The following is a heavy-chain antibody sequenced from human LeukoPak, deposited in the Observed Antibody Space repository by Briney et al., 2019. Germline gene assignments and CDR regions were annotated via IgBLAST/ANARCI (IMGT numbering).Heavy chain of an antibody. CDR3: ARGNTAMVKRAFDI. D-gene: IGHD5-18*01. J-gene: IGHJ3*02. CDR2: INHSGST. V-gene: IGHV4-34*01. Sequence: SETLSLTCAVSGVSISRGGYSWSWIRQPPGKGLEWIGEINHSGSTNYNPSLKSRVTISVDTSKNQFSLKLSSVTAADTAVYYCARGNTAMVKRAFDIWGQGTMVTVSS. CDR1: GVSISRGGYS.